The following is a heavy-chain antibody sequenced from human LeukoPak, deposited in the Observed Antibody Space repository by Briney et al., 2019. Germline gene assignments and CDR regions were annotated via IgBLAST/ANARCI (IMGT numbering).Heavy chain of an antibody. J-gene: IGHJ4*02. CDR1: GYSFTSYW. V-gene: IGHV5-51*01. CDR3: ARGYCSSTSCFRGWDY. D-gene: IGHD2-2*01. Sequence: GGSLKISCKGSGYSFTSYWIGWVRQMPGKGLEWMGIIYPGDSDTSYSPSFQGQVTISADKSISTAYLQWSSLKASDTAMYYCARGYCSSTSCFRGWDYWGQGTLVTVSS. CDR2: IYPGDSDT.